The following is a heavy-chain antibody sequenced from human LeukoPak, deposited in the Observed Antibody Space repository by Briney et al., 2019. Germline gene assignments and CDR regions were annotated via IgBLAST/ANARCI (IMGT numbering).Heavy chain of an antibody. D-gene: IGHD3-9*01. Sequence: EASVKVSCKASGYTFTSYGISWVRQAPGQGLEWMGWISAYNGNTNYAQKLQGRVTMTTDTSTSTAYMELRSLRSDDTAVYYCARDPQSGNDFDWLLRSLDYWGQGTLVTVSS. CDR2: ISAYNGNT. CDR1: GYTFTSYG. J-gene: IGHJ4*02. CDR3: ARDPQSGNDFDWLLRSLDY. V-gene: IGHV1-18*01.